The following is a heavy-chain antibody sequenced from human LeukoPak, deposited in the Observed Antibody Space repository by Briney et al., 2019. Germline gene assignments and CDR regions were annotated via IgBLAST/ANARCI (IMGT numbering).Heavy chain of an antibody. V-gene: IGHV5-51*01. CDR2: IYPGDSDT. CDR1: GYSFTSYW. J-gene: IGHJ4*02. CDR3: ARGGDDSSGYYYYFDY. Sequence: GESLKISCKGSGYSFTSYWIGWVRQMPGKGLEWMGIIYPGDSDTRYSPSFQGQVTISADKSISTAYLQWSSLKASDTAMYYCARGGDDSSGYYYYFDYWGQGTLVTVSS. D-gene: IGHD3-22*01.